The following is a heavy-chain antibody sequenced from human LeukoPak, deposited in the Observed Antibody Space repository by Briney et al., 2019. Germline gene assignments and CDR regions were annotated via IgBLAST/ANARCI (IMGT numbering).Heavy chain of an antibody. J-gene: IGHJ3*02. Sequence: PSETLSLTCTVSGASISGSRYYWGWIRQPPGKGLEWIGNIYYSGSTYYNPSLKSRVTISVDTSKNQFSLTLNSVTAADTAVYYCVRADYNGGNPGSFDIWGRGTMVTVSS. V-gene: IGHV4-39*07. CDR2: IYYSGST. CDR1: GASISGSRYY. CDR3: VRADYNGGNPGSFDI. D-gene: IGHD2-8*01.